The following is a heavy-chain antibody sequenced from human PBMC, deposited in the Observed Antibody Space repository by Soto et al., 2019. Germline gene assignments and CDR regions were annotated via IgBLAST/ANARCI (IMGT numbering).Heavy chain of an antibody. CDR3: ARDGGGCHYGGFDS. CDR2: IIPIFDTT. Sequence: GASVKVSCKASGGTFSSSAISWVRQAPGQGLEWMGGIIPIFDTTIYAQDFQGRVTIAADESTGTAYMELKSLRSEDTAIYYCARDGGGCHYGGFDSWGQGTLVTVSS. CDR1: GGTFSSSA. D-gene: IGHD3-16*01. J-gene: IGHJ4*02. V-gene: IGHV1-69*13.